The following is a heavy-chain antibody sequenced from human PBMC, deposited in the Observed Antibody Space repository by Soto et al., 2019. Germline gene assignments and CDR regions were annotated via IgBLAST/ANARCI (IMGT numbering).Heavy chain of an antibody. J-gene: IGHJ6*02. CDR1: GFTFTNYG. D-gene: IGHD3-3*01. Sequence: ASVKVSCKASGFTFTNYGISWVRQAPGQGFEWMGWITGSTGDTNYAQKFQDRLAMTTDTSADTAYMELSSLRSEDTAVYYCARGLRVRFLEWGRSGMDVWGQGTTVTVSS. V-gene: IGHV1-18*01. CDR3: ARGLRVRFLEWGRSGMDV. CDR2: ITGSTGDT.